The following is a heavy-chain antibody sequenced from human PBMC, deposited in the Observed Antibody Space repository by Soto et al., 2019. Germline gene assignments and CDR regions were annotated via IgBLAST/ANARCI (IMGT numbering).Heavy chain of an antibody. CDR1: GFTFSSYG. CDR2: ISYDGSNK. CDR3: AKDGYSGYDYPRIPLLPFDY. V-gene: IGHV3-30*18. Sequence: PGGSLRLSCAASGFTFSSYGMHWVRQAPGKGLEWVAVISYDGSNKYYADSVKGRFTISRDNSKNTLYLQMNSLRAEDTAVYYCAKDGYSGYDYPRIPLLPFDYWGQGTLVTVSS. J-gene: IGHJ4*02. D-gene: IGHD5-12*01.